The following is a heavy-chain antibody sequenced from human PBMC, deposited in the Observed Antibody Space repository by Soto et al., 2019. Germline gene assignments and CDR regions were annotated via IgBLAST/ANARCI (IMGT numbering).Heavy chain of an antibody. CDR2: IWYDGSNK. J-gene: IGHJ3*02. CDR3: ARRDGDILTGYYMFEAFDI. Sequence: QVQLVESGGGVVQPGRSLRLSCAASGFTFSSYGMHWVRQAPGKGLEWVAVIWYDGSNKYYADSVTGRFTISRDNYKNPLYLQMNSLRAEDTAVYYCARRDGDILTGYYMFEAFDIRWKGTMITVSS. V-gene: IGHV3-33*01. D-gene: IGHD3-9*01. CDR1: GFTFSSYG.